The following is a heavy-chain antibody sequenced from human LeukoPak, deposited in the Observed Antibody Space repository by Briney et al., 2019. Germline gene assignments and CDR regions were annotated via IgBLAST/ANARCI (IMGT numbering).Heavy chain of an antibody. J-gene: IGHJ4*02. CDR3: ARDLGIAVAGPFDY. D-gene: IGHD6-19*01. V-gene: IGHV1-69*05. Sequence: SVKVSCKASGGTFSSYAISLVRQAPGQGLEWMGRIIPIFGTANYAQKFQGRITITTDESTSTAYMELSSLRSEDTAVYYCARDLGIAVAGPFDYWGQGTLVTVSS. CDR1: GGTFSSYA. CDR2: IIPIFGTA.